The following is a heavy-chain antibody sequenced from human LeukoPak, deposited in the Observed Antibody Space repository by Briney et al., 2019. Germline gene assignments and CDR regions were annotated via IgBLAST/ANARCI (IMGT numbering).Heavy chain of an antibody. Sequence: ASVKVSCKASGGTFSSYAISWVRQAPGQGLEWMGRIIPIFGTANYAQKFQGRVTITTDESTSTAYMELSSLRSEDTAVYYCASGGGWLQHDYWGQGTLVTVSS. CDR1: GGTFSSYA. CDR2: IIPIFGTA. J-gene: IGHJ4*02. CDR3: ASGGGWLQHDY. V-gene: IGHV1-69*05. D-gene: IGHD5-24*01.